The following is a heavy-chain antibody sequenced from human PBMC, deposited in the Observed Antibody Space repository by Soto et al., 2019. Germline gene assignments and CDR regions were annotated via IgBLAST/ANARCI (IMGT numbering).Heavy chain of an antibody. Sequence: VASVKVSCKASGYTFTGYYMHWVRQAPGQGPEWMGWINPNSGGTNYAQKFQGRVTMTRDTSISTAYMELSRLRSDDTAVYYCARVGGRKYYYDSSGYYYAYWGQGTLVTVSS. CDR2: INPNSGGT. D-gene: IGHD3-22*01. J-gene: IGHJ4*02. V-gene: IGHV1-2*02. CDR3: ARVGGRKYYYDSSGYYYAY. CDR1: GYTFTGYY.